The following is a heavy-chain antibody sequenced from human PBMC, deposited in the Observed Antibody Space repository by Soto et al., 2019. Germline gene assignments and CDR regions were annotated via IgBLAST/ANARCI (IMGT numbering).Heavy chain of an antibody. Sequence: QLLESGPGLVKPSETVSVTCTVSGDSISSGSYYWGWIRQPPGKGLEWIGSIYYSGSTYYNPSLKSRVTISVDTSKNQFSLKLSSVTAADTAVYYCARGHGGITIFGAPGHFDYWGQGTLVTVSS. V-gene: IGHV4-39*01. CDR3: ARGHGGITIFGAPGHFDY. D-gene: IGHD3-3*01. J-gene: IGHJ4*02. CDR1: GDSISSGSYY. CDR2: IYYSGST.